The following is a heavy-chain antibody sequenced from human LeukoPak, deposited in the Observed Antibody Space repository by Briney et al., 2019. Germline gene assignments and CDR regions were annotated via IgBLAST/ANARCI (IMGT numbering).Heavy chain of an antibody. V-gene: IGHV3-23*01. CDR1: GFTFSNYA. J-gene: IGHJ4*02. Sequence: GGSLGLSCAASGFTFSNYAMNWVRQAPGKGLEWVSGIRGGGSFTYYADSVKGRFTISRDNSKNTLYLQMDSLTVEDSAVYYCAKVLSPDGGDLDYWGQGTLVTVSS. D-gene: IGHD2-21*02. CDR3: AKVLSPDGGDLDY. CDR2: IRGGGSFT.